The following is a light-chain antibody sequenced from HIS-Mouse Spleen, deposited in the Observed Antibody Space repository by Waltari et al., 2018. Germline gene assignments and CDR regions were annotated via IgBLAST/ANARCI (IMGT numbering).Light chain of an antibody. CDR3: SSYTSSSFNVV. CDR2: DVS. Sequence: QSALTQPASVSGSPGQSITISCTGPSSDVGGYNYVSCYQQHPGKAPKLMIYDVSNRPSGVSNRFSGSKSGNTASLTISGLQAEDEADYYCSSYTSSSFNVVFGGGTKLTVL. CDR1: SSDVGGYNY. V-gene: IGLV2-14*03. J-gene: IGLJ2*01.